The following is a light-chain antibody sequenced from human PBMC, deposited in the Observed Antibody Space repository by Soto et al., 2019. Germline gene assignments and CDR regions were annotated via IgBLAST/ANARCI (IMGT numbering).Light chain of an antibody. CDR1: QSVSSSY. Sequence: EIGLKQSPGTLSLSPGERATLSCRASQSVSSSYLAWYQQTPGQAPRLLVYDTSYRATGVPDRFSGSGSGTDFTLTISRLEPEDSAVYYCQQYDSSPWTFGQGTKVDI. CDR3: QQYDSSPWT. CDR2: DTS. V-gene: IGKV3-20*01. J-gene: IGKJ1*01.